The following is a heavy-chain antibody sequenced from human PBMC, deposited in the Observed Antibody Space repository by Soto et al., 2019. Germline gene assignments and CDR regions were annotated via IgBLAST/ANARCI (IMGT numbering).Heavy chain of an antibody. V-gene: IGHV1-69*01. CDR2: IIPIFGTA. CDR3: ARLNSASLVPAAIPQLGFDT. D-gene: IGHD2-2*02. CDR1: GGTFSSYA. Sequence: QVQLVQSGAEVKKPGSSVKVSCKASGGTFSSYAISWVRQAPGQGLEWMGGIIPIFGTANYAQKFQGRVTITADESTSTAYMELSSLRSEDTAVYYCARLNSASLVPAAIPQLGFDTWGKGTLVTVSS. J-gene: IGHJ5*02.